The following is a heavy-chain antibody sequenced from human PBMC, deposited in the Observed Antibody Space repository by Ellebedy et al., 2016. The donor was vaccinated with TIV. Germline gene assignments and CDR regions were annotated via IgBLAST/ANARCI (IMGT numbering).Heavy chain of an antibody. V-gene: IGHV3-30-3*01. Sequence: GESLKISXAASGFTFSTYVIDWVRQAPGKGLEWVAVISYDGSNKYYADSVKGRFTISRDNSKNTLYLQMNSLRAEDTAVYYCARGKTNYGMDVWGQGTTVTVSS. J-gene: IGHJ6*02. D-gene: IGHD1/OR15-1a*01. CDR2: ISYDGSNK. CDR3: ARGKTNYGMDV. CDR1: GFTFSTYV.